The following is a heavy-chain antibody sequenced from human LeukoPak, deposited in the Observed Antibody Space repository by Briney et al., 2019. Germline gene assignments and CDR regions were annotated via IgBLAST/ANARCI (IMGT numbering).Heavy chain of an antibody. Sequence: ASVKVSCKASGYTFTSYYMHWVRQAPGQGLEWMGIINPSGSSTSYAQKFQGRVTMTRDTSTSTVYMELSSLRSEDTAVYYCARGKDYYDSSGYFVLDYWGQGTLVTVSS. D-gene: IGHD3-22*01. J-gene: IGHJ4*02. CDR1: GYTFTSYY. CDR2: INPSGSST. V-gene: IGHV1-46*01. CDR3: ARGKDYYDSSGYFVLDY.